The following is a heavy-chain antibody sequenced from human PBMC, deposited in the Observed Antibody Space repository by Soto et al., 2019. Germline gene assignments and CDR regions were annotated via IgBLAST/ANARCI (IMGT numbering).Heavy chain of an antibody. CDR2: IYYSRST. Sequence: QVQLQESGPGLVKPSETLSLTCTVSGGSVSSGSYYWSWIRQPPGKGLEWIGYIYYSRSTNYNPSLKSRVTISVDTSKNQFSLKLSSVTAADTAVYYCARDTVTTSFNAFDIWGQGTMVTVSS. CDR3: ARDTVTTSFNAFDI. J-gene: IGHJ3*02. V-gene: IGHV4-61*01. CDR1: GGSVSSGSYY. D-gene: IGHD4-17*01.